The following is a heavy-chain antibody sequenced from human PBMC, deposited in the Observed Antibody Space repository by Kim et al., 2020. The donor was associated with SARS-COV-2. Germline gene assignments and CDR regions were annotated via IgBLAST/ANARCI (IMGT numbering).Heavy chain of an antibody. CDR2: IIPILGTA. CDR3: ARGGDDDIVTCDIAAGAF. CDR1: GGTFSSYA. J-gene: IGHJ3*01. Sequence: SVKVSCKASGGTFSSYAINWVRQAPGQGLEWMGGIIPILGTANYVQKFQGRVTRTADKSTSTVYMDLSSLRSGDTAGYYGARGGDDDIVTCDIAAGAF. D-gene: IGHD3-9*01. V-gene: IGHV1-69*10.